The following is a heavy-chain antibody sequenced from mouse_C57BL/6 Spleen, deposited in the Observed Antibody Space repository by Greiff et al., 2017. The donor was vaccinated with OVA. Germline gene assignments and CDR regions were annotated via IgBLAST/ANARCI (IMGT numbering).Heavy chain of an antibody. Sequence: EVQLQQSGPELVKPGASVKISCKASGYTFTDYYMNWVKQSHGKSLEWIGDINPNNGGTSYNQKFKGKATLTVAKSSSTAYMELRSLTSEDSAVYYCARGKITGTYYWGQGTTLTVSS. J-gene: IGHJ2*01. CDR3: ARGKITGTYY. D-gene: IGHD4-1*01. CDR1: GYTFTDYY. V-gene: IGHV1-26*01. CDR2: INPNNGGT.